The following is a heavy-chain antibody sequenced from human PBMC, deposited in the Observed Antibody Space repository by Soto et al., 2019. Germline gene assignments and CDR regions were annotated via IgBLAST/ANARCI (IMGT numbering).Heavy chain of an antibody. CDR2: INAGYGNT. Sequence: ASVKVSCKASGYTFSSYAMHWVRQAPGQRLEWMGWINAGYGNTKSSQKFQDRVTISRDTSASTAYMELTSLRSEDAAVYYCARDTGDGTFDFWGQGTLVTVSS. CDR1: GYTFSSYA. D-gene: IGHD7-27*01. CDR3: ARDTGDGTFDF. V-gene: IGHV1-3*01. J-gene: IGHJ4*02.